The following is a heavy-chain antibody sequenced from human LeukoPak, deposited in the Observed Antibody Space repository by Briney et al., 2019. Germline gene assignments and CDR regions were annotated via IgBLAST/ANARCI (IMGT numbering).Heavy chain of an antibody. V-gene: IGHV1-2*06. CDR2: IKSNTGGA. J-gene: IGHJ5*02. CDR1: GYPFTGYY. Sequence: ASVKVSCKPSGYPFTGYYIQWVRQPPRQGLEWMERIKSNTGGANYAQKFQGRVTLTRDTSITTAYMELSRLRLDDTAVYYGAREYNSGWFAWGQGTLVTVSS. CDR3: AREYNSGWFA. D-gene: IGHD6-19*01.